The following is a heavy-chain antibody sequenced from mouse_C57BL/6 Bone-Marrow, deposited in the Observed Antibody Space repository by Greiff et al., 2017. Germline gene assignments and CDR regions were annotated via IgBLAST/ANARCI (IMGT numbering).Heavy chain of an antibody. V-gene: IGHV14-4*01. CDR1: GFNIKDDY. CDR3: TTFITTVVAADYAMDY. D-gene: IGHD1-1*01. J-gene: IGHJ4*01. Sequence: EVQLQQSGAELVRPGASVKLSCTASGFNIKDDYMHWVKQRPEQGLEWIGWIDPENGDTEYASNFQGKATITADTSSNTAYLHLSSLTSEVTAVYYCTTFITTVVAADYAMDYWGQGTSVTVSS. CDR2: IDPENGDT.